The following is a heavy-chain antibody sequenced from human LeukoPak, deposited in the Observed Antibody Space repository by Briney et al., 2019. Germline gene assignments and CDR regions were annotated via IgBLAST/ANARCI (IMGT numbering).Heavy chain of an antibody. CDR1: GFTVSSNS. Sequence: GSPRLSCTVSGFTVSSNSMSWVRQAPGKGLEWVSFIYSGGSTQYSDSVKGRFTISRDNSKNTLYLQMNSLRAEDTAVYYCARRAGDYSHPYDYWGQGTLVTVSS. CDR2: IYSGGST. V-gene: IGHV3-53*01. CDR3: ARRAGDYSHPYDY. D-gene: IGHD3-22*01. J-gene: IGHJ4*02.